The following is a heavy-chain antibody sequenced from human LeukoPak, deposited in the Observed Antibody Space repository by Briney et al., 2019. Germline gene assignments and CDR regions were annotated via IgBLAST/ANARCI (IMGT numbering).Heavy chain of an antibody. J-gene: IGHJ3*02. D-gene: IGHD5-24*01. CDR1: GGSISSYY. V-gene: IGHV4-59*08. CDR2: IYYSGST. CDR3: ARHVTISGPYDASDI. Sequence: PSETLSLTCTVSGGSISSYYWSWIRQPPGKGLEWIGYIYYSGSTNYNPSLKSRVTISVDTSKNQFSLKLRSVTTADTAVYYCARHVTISGPYDASDIWGQGTMVTVSP.